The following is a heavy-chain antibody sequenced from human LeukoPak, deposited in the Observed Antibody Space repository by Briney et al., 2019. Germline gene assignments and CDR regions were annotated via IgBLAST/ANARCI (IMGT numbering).Heavy chain of an antibody. V-gene: IGHV3-48*02. Sequence: GGSLRLSCVASGFTFSTYTMNWVRQAPGKGLEWVSYISTSDSTTYYADSVKGRFTISRDNAKNSVYLQMNSLRDEDTAVYYCAKDTYSSGLTFDPWGEGTLVTASS. CDR2: ISTSDSTT. D-gene: IGHD6-19*01. CDR3: AKDTYSSGLTFDP. J-gene: IGHJ5*02. CDR1: GFTFSTYT.